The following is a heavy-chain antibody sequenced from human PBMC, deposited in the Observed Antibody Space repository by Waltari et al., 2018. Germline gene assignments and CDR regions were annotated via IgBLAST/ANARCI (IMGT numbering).Heavy chain of an antibody. CDR2: ISGSGGST. J-gene: IGHJ3*02. CDR1: GFTFSSYA. V-gene: IGHV3-23*01. D-gene: IGHD3-3*01. Sequence: EVQLLESGGGLVQPGGSLRLSCAASGFTFSSYAMSWVRQAPGKGLEWVSAISGSGGSTYYADSVKGRFTISRDNSKNTLYLQMNSLRAEDTAVYYCAKFSVFGVVITGAGAFDIWGQGTMVTVSS. CDR3: AKFSVFGVVITGAGAFDI.